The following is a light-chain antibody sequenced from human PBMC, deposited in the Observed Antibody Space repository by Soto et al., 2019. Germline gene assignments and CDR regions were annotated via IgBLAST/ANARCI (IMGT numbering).Light chain of an antibody. V-gene: IGKV1-5*03. J-gene: IGKJ1*01. Sequence: DIQMTQSPSTLSASVGDRFTITCRANQSISSWLAWYQQKPGKAPKLLIYKASSLESGVPPRFSGSGSGTEFTLTITSLQPDDFATYYCQQYNSYSPWTFGHRTKVEIK. CDR2: KAS. CDR1: QSISSW. CDR3: QQYNSYSPWT.